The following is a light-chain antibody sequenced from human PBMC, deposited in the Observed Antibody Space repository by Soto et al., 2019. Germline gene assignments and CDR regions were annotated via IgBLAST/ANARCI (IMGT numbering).Light chain of an antibody. CDR3: QQCYSTPPT. Sequence: DIHMTQSPSSLSASVGDRVTITCRASQSISNYLNWYQQKPGKAPKLLIYGASSVQSGVPSGFSGSGSGTDFTLTISSLQPEDFATYYCQQCYSTPPTFGGGTKVDIK. J-gene: IGKJ4*01. CDR1: QSISNY. V-gene: IGKV1-39*01. CDR2: GAS.